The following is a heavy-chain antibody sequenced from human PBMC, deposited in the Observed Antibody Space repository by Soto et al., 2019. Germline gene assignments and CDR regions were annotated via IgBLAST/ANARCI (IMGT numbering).Heavy chain of an antibody. Sequence: QVQLVQSGAEVKRPGSSVKVSCKASGDTFNFYSINWVRQAPALGLEWMGRVNPIVSMSNYVQKFQGRGTMTAGKATGTVHMELSSLRSGDTAIYYCASSYGSGYRAFDYWGQGALVTVSS. V-gene: IGHV1-69*02. CDR3: ASSYGSGYRAFDY. CDR2: VNPIVSMS. D-gene: IGHD3-10*01. J-gene: IGHJ4*02. CDR1: GDTFNFYS.